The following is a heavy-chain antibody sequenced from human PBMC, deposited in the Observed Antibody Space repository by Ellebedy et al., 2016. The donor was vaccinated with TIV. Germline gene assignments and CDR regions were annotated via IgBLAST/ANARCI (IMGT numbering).Heavy chain of an antibody. J-gene: IGHJ6*02. CDR3: ARGFLEWLKGWGYYYYGMDV. CDR2: IRQDGSQQ. V-gene: IGHV3-7*05. Sequence: GESLKISCAASGFTFSDYWMSWVRQAPGKGLEWVANIRQDGSQQYYVDSVKGRFTISRDNAKNSLYLQMNSLRAEDTALYYCARGFLEWLKGWGYYYYGMDVWGQGTTVTVSS. CDR1: GFTFSDYW. D-gene: IGHD3-3*01.